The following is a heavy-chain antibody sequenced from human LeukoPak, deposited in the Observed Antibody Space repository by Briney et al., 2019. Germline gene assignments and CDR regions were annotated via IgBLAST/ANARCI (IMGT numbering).Heavy chain of an antibody. J-gene: IGHJ5*02. CDR1: GYTFTGYY. CDR2: INPNSGGT. CDR3: ARGYRGYSYGLNWFDP. D-gene: IGHD5-18*01. Sequence: ASVTVSCKASGYTFTGYYMHWVRQAPGQGLEWMGWINPNSGGTNYAQKFQGRVTMTRDTSISTAYMELSRLRSDDTAVYYCARGYRGYSYGLNWFDPWGQATLVTVS. V-gene: IGHV1-2*02.